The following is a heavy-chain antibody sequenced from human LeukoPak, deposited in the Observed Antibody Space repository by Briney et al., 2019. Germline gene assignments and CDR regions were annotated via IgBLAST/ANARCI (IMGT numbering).Heavy chain of an antibody. CDR2: ISSGGSNM. V-gene: IGHV3-21*01. CDR3: ARDSIVATTKAMAV. Sequence: PGGSLRFSCAASGFSFSSYDMSWVRRAAGKRLEVVSSISSGGSNMFYADAMKGRITFSRDNAKNSLYLQMNNLRDKDTAVYYCARDSIVATTKAMAVWGQGTSVTASS. D-gene: IGHD5-12*01. J-gene: IGHJ6*02. CDR1: GFSFSSYD.